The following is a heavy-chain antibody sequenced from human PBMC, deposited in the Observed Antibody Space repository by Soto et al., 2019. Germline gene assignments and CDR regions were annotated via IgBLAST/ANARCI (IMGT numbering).Heavy chain of an antibody. J-gene: IGHJ4*01. CDR2: SNTGNGKT. CDR1: RYNFTAYA. CDR3: ARVRTGVGWDY. V-gene: IGHV1-3*04. Sequence: QVQLVQSGAEVKKPGASVKVSCKGSRYNFTAYAMHWVRLTPGQGREWMGWSNTGNGKTKYSQSFKTRITIYGDTSALTVYMERSSLRYEDTAMYYCARVRTGVGWDYWGHGTLVTVSS. D-gene: IGHD1-26*01.